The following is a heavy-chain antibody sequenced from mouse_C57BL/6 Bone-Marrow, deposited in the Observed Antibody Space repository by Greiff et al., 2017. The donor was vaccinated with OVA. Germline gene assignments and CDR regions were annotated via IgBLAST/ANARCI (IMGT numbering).Heavy chain of an antibody. Sequence: VQLKQSGAELVRPGASVTMSCKASGYTFTDYEMHWVKQTPVHGLEWIGAIDPETGGTAYNQKFKGKAILTADKSSSTAYMELRSLTSEDSAVYYCTRDRRVWGTGTTVTVSS. CDR2: IDPETGGT. V-gene: IGHV1-15*01. CDR1: GYTFTDYE. J-gene: IGHJ1*03. CDR3: TRDRRV.